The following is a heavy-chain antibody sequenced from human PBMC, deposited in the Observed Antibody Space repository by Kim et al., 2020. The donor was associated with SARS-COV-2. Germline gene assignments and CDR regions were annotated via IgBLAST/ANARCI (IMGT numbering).Heavy chain of an antibody. Sequence: GGSLRLSCAASGFTLSSYSMNWVRQAPGKGLEWVSYISSTGSTKYHADSVEGRFSISRDSAKNSLYLQMNSLRDGDTAVYYCATVVGGYSFGPLVYWGQGILVTVSS. CDR1: GFTLSSYS. CDR2: ISSTGSTK. J-gene: IGHJ4*02. V-gene: IGHV3-48*02. D-gene: IGHD5-18*01. CDR3: ATVVGGYSFGPLVY.